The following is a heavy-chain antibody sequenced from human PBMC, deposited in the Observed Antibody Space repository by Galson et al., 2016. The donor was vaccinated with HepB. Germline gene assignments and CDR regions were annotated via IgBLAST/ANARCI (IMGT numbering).Heavy chain of an antibody. D-gene: IGHD4/OR15-4a*01. CDR2: INNCAAPT. Sequence: SLRLSCAASGFFFSGRAMSWVRQAPGKGLEWVSGINNCAAPTGYAASVKGRFTISRDNSKNTLYLQMNSLRTEDTAVYYCARDDYSGGRGSPDYWGQGTLVTVSS. J-gene: IGHJ4*02. V-gene: IGHV3-23*01. CDR1: GFFFSGRA. CDR3: ARDDYSGGRGSPDY.